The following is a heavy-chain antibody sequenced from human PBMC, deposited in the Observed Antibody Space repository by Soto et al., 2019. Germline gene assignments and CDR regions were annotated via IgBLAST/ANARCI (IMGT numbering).Heavy chain of an antibody. CDR1: GFALRIYS. CDR3: ARGTKGGSPPL. D-gene: IGHD1-7*01. Sequence: WGSLRLACAGSGFALRIYSMNWVLQAPGRGLEWVSYISSSSTNTYYAASVRGRFTISRDNAKNSLYLRMNSLKDEDTAVYYCARGTKGGSPPLWGQGTLVTVSS. J-gene: IGHJ4*02. V-gene: IGHV3-48*02. CDR2: ISSSSTNT.